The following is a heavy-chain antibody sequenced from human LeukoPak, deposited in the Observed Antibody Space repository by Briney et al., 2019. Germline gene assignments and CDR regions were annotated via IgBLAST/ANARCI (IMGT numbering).Heavy chain of an antibody. CDR3: IRALSGRDDY. J-gene: IGHJ4*02. CDR1: GFTFSRHW. CDR2: INSDESTI. V-gene: IGHV3-74*01. D-gene: IGHD2-15*01. Sequence: GGSLRLSCAASGFTFSRHWMHWVRQAPGKGLVWVSRINSDESTIDYADSVKGRFTISRDNVKNTVYLQMSSLRAEDTAVYYCIRALSGRDDYWGQGTLVTVSS.